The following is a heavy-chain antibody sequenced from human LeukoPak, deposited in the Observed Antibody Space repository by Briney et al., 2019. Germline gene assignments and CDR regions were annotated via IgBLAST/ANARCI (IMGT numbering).Heavy chain of an antibody. CDR1: GGTFSSYA. V-gene: IGHV1-69*04. J-gene: IGHJ5*02. CDR3: ARDLLLRYFDWLRHDNWFDP. Sequence: SVKVPCKASGGTFSSYAISWVRQAPGQGLEWMGRIIPILGIANYAQKFQGRVTITADKSTSTAYMELGSLRSEDTAVYYCARDLLLRYFDWLRHDNWFDPWGQGTLVTVSS. CDR2: IIPILGIA. D-gene: IGHD3-9*01.